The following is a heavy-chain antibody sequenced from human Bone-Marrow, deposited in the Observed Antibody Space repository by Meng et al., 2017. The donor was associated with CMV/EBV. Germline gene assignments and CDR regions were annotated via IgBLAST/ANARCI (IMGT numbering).Heavy chain of an antibody. V-gene: IGHV1-2*02. CDR1: GFTFTGYY. Sequence: GESLKISCAASGFTFTGYYMHWVRQAPGQGLEWMGWIKPSSGETSSAQKFQGRLTMTRITSISTVYMELTSLRSDDAAVYYCARDDYNNYGEYVYWGQGTLVTVSS. CDR2: IKPSSGET. J-gene: IGHJ4*02. CDR3: ARDDYNNYGEYVY. D-gene: IGHD4-11*01.